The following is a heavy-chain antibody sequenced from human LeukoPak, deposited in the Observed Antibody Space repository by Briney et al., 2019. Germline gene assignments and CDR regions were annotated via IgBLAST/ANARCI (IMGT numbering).Heavy chain of an antibody. CDR2: INPNSGGT. Sequence: GASVKVSCKASGYTFTGYYMHWVRQAPGQGLEWMGWINPNSGGTSYAQTFQGRVFMTRDTSTSTVYMELSSLKSEDTAVYYCARVRDGYNDAYDIWGQGTMVTVSS. CDR3: ARVRDGYNDAYDI. D-gene: IGHD5-24*01. V-gene: IGHV1-2*02. CDR1: GYTFTGYY. J-gene: IGHJ3*02.